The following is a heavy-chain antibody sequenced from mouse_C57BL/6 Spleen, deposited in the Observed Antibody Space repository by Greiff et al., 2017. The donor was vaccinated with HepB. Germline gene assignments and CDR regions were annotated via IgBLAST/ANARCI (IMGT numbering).Heavy chain of an antibody. CDR2: INPNYGTT. Sequence: EVKLMESGPELVKPGASVKISCKASGYSFTDYNMNWVKQSNGKSLEWIGVINPNYGTTSYNQKFKGKATLTVDQSSSTAYMQLNSLTAEDSAVYYCARGRGGTWFAYWGQGTLVTVSA. CDR1: GYSFTDYN. D-gene: IGHD1-1*01. CDR3: ARGRGGTWFAY. V-gene: IGHV1-39*01. J-gene: IGHJ3*01.